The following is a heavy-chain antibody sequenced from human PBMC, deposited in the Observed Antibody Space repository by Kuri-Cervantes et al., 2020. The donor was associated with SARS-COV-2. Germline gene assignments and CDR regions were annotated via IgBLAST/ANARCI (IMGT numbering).Heavy chain of an antibody. CDR2: INPSGGST. CDR3: ARGPTGDAFDI. V-gene: IGHV1-46*01. Sequence: ASVKVSCKAPGGTFSSYAISWVRQAPGQGLEWMGIINPSGGSTSYAQKFQGRVTMTRDTSTSTVYMELSSLRSEDTAVYYCARGPTGDAFDIWGQGTMVTVSS. CDR1: GGTFSSYA. J-gene: IGHJ3*02. D-gene: IGHD1-1*01.